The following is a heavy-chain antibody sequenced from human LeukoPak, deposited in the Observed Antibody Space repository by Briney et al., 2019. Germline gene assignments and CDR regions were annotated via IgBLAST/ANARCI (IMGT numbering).Heavy chain of an antibody. CDR3: ARGDYDSSGYYYGYYFDY. CDR2: ISAYNGNT. D-gene: IGHD3-22*01. Sequence: GASVKVSCKASGYTFTSYGISWVRQAPGQGLEGMGWISAYNGNTNYAQKLQGRVTMTTDTSTSTAYMELRSLRSDDTAVYYCARGDYDSSGYYYGYYFDYWGQGTLVTVSS. J-gene: IGHJ4*02. CDR1: GYTFTSYG. V-gene: IGHV1-18*01.